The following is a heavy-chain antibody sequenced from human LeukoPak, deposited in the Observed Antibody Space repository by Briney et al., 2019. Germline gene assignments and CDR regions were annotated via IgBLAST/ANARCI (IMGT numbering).Heavy chain of an antibody. D-gene: IGHD1-26*01. CDR1: GFTFSSYN. Sequence: KPGGSLRLSCAGSGFTFSSYNMNWVRQAPGKGLEWVSYISSSRTTYYADSVKGRFTISRDNAKNSLYLQMNSLRDEDTAVYYCAREKWGSFDYWGQGTLVTVSS. CDR3: AREKWGSFDY. J-gene: IGHJ4*02. CDR2: ISSSRTT. V-gene: IGHV3-48*02.